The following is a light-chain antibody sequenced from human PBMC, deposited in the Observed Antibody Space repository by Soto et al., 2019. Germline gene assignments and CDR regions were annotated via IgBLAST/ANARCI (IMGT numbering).Light chain of an antibody. CDR1: SIDVGSYNY. Sequence: QSVLTQPASVSGSPGQSITVSFAGTSIDVGSYNYVSWYQLHPGKAPKLMIYEVSNRPSGVSNRFSGSKSGDTASLTISGLQAEDEADYYCRSYTTKTTLYVCRTGNKVPXL. J-gene: IGLJ1*01. CDR2: EVS. CDR3: RSYTTKTTLYV. V-gene: IGLV2-14*01.